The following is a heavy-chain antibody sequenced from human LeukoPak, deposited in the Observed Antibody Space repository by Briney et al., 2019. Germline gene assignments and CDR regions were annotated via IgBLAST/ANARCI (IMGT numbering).Heavy chain of an antibody. CDR3: ARASAKTYFYNSRGFSYDMDV. V-gene: IGHV3-30*03. Sequence: GGSLRLSCAVSGVTVSSNYMSWVRQAPGRGREWVAVISFDGNDEYYEDSGKGRFTISRDNSKNTLYLQMNSLRPEDTAVYYWARASAKTYFYNSRGFSYDMDVWGKGTTVTVSS. J-gene: IGHJ6*03. D-gene: IGHD3-22*01. CDR1: GVTVSSNY. CDR2: ISFDGNDE.